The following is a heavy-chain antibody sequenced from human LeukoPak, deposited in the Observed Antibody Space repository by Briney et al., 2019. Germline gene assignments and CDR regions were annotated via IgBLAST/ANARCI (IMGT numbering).Heavy chain of an antibody. CDR2: INNDGSTT. J-gene: IGHJ3*02. D-gene: IGHD1-26*01. Sequence: GGSLRLSCVASGFTFNNNWMHWVRQAPGKGLVWVSRINNDGSTTSYADSVKGRFTISRDNSKNTLYLQMNSLRAEDTAVYYCARGGSYLSAFDIWGQGTMVTVSS. CDR3: ARGGSYLSAFDI. CDR1: GFTFNNNW. V-gene: IGHV3-74*01.